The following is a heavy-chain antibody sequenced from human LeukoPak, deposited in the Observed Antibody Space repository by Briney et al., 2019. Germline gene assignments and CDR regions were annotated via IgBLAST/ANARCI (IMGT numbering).Heavy chain of an antibody. J-gene: IGHJ6*02. CDR3: ARDSGDGSGSYYPYGMDV. D-gene: IGHD3-10*01. V-gene: IGHV3-21*01. CDR2: ISRSSIYI. CDR1: EFTSSSYN. Sequence: GGSLRLSCAASEFTSSSYNMNWVRQAPGKGLEGVSSISRSSIYIYCADSVKGRFTISRDNAENSLYLQMNSLRAEDTAVYYCARDSGDGSGSYYPYGMDVWGQGTTVTVSS.